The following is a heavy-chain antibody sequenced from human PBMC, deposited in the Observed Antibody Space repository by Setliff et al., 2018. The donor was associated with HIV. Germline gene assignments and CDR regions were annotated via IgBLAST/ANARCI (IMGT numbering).Heavy chain of an antibody. J-gene: IGHJ4*02. V-gene: IGHV3-11*04. CDR2: ISSSGSNK. Sequence: PGGSLRPSCAASGFTFSDYYMSWIRQAPGKGLEWVSYISSSGSNKYYADSVKGRFTISRDNSKNTLYLQMNSLRAEDTAVYYCAKDRCSSTSCYARYWGQGTLVTVSS. D-gene: IGHD2-2*01. CDR1: GFTFSDYY. CDR3: AKDRCSSTSCYARY.